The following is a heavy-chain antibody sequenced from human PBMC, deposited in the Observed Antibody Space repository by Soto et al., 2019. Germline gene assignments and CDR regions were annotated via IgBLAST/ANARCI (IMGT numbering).Heavy chain of an antibody. CDR1: GYTFTSYD. CDR3: ASFERYQLLSFPTAGAFDI. Sequence: ASVKVSCKASGYTFTSYDINWVRQATGQGLEWMGWMNPNSGNTGYAQKFQGRVTMTSNNSVSTTYMELSSLRSEDTAVYYCASFERYQLLSFPTAGAFDIWGQGTMVTVSS. D-gene: IGHD2-2*01. CDR2: MNPNSGNT. V-gene: IGHV1-8*01. J-gene: IGHJ3*02.